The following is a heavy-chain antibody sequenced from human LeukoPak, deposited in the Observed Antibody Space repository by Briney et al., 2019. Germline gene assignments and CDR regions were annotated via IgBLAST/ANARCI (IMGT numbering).Heavy chain of an antibody. J-gene: IGHJ4*02. CDR2: VLYSGST. Sequence: SETLSLTCTVSGGFLSRYYWTWIRQPPGKGLEWIGYVLYSGSTNYNPSLKSRVTISVDTSKNQFSLKLISVTAADTAVYFCARSSQYNSGWYAYWGQGTLVTVSS. D-gene: IGHD6-19*01. V-gene: IGHV4-59*01. CDR3: ARSSQYNSGWYAY. CDR1: GGFLSRYY.